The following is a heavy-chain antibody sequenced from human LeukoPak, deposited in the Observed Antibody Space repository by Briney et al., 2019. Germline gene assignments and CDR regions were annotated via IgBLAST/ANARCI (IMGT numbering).Heavy chain of an antibody. Sequence: GRSLRLSCAASGFTFSSYGMHWVRQAPGKGLEWVAVISYDGSNKYYADSVKGRFTISRDNSKNTLYLQMNSLRAEDTAVYYCANRWENWGQGTLVTVSS. CDR1: GFTFSSYG. V-gene: IGHV3-30*18. CDR2: ISYDGSNK. CDR3: ANRWEN. J-gene: IGHJ4*02. D-gene: IGHD1-26*01.